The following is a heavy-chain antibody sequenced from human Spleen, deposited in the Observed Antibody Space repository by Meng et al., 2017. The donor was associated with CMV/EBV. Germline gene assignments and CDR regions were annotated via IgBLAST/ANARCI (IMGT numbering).Heavy chain of an antibody. V-gene: IGHV3-30-3*01. CDR2: ISYDGSNK. CDR3: AKDRIVGASYYFDY. CDR1: GFTFSSYA. D-gene: IGHD1-26*01. Sequence: GESLKISCAASGFTFSSYAMHWVRQAPGKGLEWVAVISYDGSNKYYADSVKGRFTISRDNSKNTLYLQMNSLRAEDTAVYYCAKDRIVGASYYFDYWGQGTLVTVSS. J-gene: IGHJ4*02.